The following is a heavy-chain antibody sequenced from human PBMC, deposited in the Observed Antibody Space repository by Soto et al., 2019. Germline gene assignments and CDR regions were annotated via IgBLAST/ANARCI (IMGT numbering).Heavy chain of an antibody. CDR3: AKSRGDSWTTYYFDY. CDR2: ISGRGGST. V-gene: IGHV3-23*01. D-gene: IGHD4-4*01. CDR1: GFTFSSNS. J-gene: IGHJ4*02. Sequence: EVQLLESGGGLVQPGGSLKLSCAASGFTFSSNSMSWVRQAPGKGLEWVSGISGRGGSTYYANSVKGRFTISRDNSENMLYLQIYSLRAEDTDVYFCAKSRGDSWTTYYFDYWGQGTVITVSS.